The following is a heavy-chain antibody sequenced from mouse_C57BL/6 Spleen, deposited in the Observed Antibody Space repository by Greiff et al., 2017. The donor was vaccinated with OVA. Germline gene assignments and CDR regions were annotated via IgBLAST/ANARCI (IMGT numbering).Heavy chain of an antibody. CDR1: GFTFTDYY. V-gene: IGHV7-3*01. J-gene: IGHJ2*01. CDR2: IRNKANGYTT. D-gene: IGHD1-1*01. Sequence: EVMLVESGGGLVQPGGSLSLSCAASGFTFTDYYMSWVRQPPVNALEWLGFIRNKANGYTTEYSASVKGRFTISRDNSQSILYLQMNALIAEDSATYYCARYGNYCYSLDYWGQGTTLTVSS. CDR3: ARYGNYCYSLDY.